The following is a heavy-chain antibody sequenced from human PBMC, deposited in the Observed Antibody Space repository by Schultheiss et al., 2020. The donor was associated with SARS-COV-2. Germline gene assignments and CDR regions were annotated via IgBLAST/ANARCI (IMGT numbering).Heavy chain of an antibody. CDR3: ARHPHLGYYDSSGFDP. D-gene: IGHD3-22*01. V-gene: IGHV4-39*01. CDR2: IYYSGST. Sequence: SQTLSLTCTVSGGSISSYYWSWIRQPPGKGLEWIGSIYYSGSTYYNPSLKSRVTISVDTSKNQFSLKLSSVTAADTAVYYCARHPHLGYYDSSGFDPWGQGTLVTVSS. CDR1: GGSISSYY. J-gene: IGHJ5*02.